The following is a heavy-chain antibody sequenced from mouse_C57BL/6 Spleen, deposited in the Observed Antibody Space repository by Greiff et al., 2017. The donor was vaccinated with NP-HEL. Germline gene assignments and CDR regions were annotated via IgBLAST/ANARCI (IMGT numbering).Heavy chain of an antibody. CDR2: ISYDGSN. J-gene: IGHJ2*01. CDR1: GYSITSGYY. CDR3: ARDDGSSYDFDY. Sequence: DVHLVESGPGLVKPSQSLSLTCSVTGYSITSGYYWNWIRQFPGNKLEWMGYISYDGSNNYNPSLKNRISITRDTSKNQFFLKLNSVTTEDTATYYCARDDGSSYDFDYWGQGTTLTVSS. V-gene: IGHV3-6*01. D-gene: IGHD1-1*01.